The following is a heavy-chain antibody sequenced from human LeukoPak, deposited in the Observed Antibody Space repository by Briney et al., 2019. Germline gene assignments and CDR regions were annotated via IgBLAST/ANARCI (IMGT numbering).Heavy chain of an antibody. CDR3: ARRMGYSGYDREV. Sequence: GGSLRLSCAASGFTFSSYSMNWVRQAPGKGLEWVSSISSSSSSYIYYADSVKGRFTISRDNAKNSLYLQMNSLRAEDTAVYYCARRMGYSGYDREVWGQGTLVTVSS. J-gene: IGHJ4*02. CDR1: GFTFSSYS. D-gene: IGHD5-12*01. V-gene: IGHV3-21*01. CDR2: ISSSSSSYI.